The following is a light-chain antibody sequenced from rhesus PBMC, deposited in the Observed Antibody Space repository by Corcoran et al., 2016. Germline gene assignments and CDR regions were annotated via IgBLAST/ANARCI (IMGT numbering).Light chain of an antibody. CDR1: QDISGW. CDR2: SAS. CDR3: QQYDDLPRT. V-gene: IGKV1-19*01. Sequence: DIQMTQSPSSLSASVGDKVTITCHVSQDISGWLAWYQQTPGKAPRPMIYSASSLQSGVPSRFSGSGSGTDDTLTISSLQPEDFAAYYCQQYDDLPRTFGQGTKVEIK. J-gene: IGKJ1*01.